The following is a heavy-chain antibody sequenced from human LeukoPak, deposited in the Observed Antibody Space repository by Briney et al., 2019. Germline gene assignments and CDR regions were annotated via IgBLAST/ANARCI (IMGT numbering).Heavy chain of an antibody. V-gene: IGHV4-39*01. CDR2: IYYSGST. D-gene: IGHD3-16*01. Sequence: SETLSLTCTVSGGSISNYYWGWIRQPPGKGLEWIGSIYYSGSTYYNPSLKSRVTISVDTSKKQFSLKLSSVTAADTAVYYCARRLSGPLDYWGQGTLVTVSS. CDR1: GGSISNYY. CDR3: ARRLSGPLDY. J-gene: IGHJ4*02.